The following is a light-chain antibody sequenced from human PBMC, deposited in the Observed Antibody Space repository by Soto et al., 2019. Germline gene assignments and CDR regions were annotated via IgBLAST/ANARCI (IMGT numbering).Light chain of an antibody. V-gene: IGLV2-8*01. CDR3: SSYVGSNVV. Sequence: QSALTQPPSASGSPGQSVTISCTGTSSDVGGYNYVSWYQQHPGKAPKLMIYEVSKRPSGVPDRFSGSKSGNTASLTVSGLGAADAADFYCSSYVGSNVVFGGGTKLTVL. CDR1: SSDVGGYNY. J-gene: IGLJ3*02. CDR2: EVS.